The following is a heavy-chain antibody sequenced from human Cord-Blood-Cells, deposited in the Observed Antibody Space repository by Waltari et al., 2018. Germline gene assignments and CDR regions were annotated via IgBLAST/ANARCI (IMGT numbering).Heavy chain of an antibody. D-gene: IGHD6-19*01. J-gene: IGHJ5*02. V-gene: IGHV1-2*06. Sequence: QVQLVQSGAEVKKPGASVKVPCKASGYTFTGYHMHWVRQAPGQGLEWMGRINPNSGGTNYAQKFQGRVTMTRDTSISTAYMELSRLRSDDTAVYYCARDGYSSGWYWFDPWGQGTLVTVSS. CDR1: GYTFTGYH. CDR3: ARDGYSSGWYWFDP. CDR2: INPNSGGT.